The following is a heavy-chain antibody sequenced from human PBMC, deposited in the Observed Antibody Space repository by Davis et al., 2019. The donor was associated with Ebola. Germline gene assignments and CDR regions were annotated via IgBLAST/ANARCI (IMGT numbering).Heavy chain of an antibody. CDR3: AREEDTLIGYRPLDY. Sequence: AASVKVSCKTSGYTFSDYYLHWVRQAPGKGLEWMGRINPNNDGTNYAVKFQGRVTVTGDTSISTAYLELSSLRYDDTAVYYCAREEDTLIGYRPLDYWGQGTLVTVSS. CDR1: GYTFSDYY. J-gene: IGHJ4*02. D-gene: IGHD3-22*01. V-gene: IGHV1-2*06. CDR2: INPNNDGT.